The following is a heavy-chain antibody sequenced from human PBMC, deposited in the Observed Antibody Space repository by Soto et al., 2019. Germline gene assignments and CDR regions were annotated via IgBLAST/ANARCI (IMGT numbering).Heavy chain of an antibody. V-gene: IGHV3-15*01. CDR2: IKSKTDGGTT. CDR3: TTTTIRFLEWLLSPDAFDI. D-gene: IGHD3-3*01. Sequence: PGGSLRLSCAASGFTFSNAWMSWVRQAPGKGLEWVGRIKSKTDGGTTDYAAPVKGRFTISRDDSKNTLYLQMNSLKTEDTAVYYCTTTTIRFLEWLLSPDAFDIWGQGTMVNVS. J-gene: IGHJ3*02. CDR1: GFTFSNAW.